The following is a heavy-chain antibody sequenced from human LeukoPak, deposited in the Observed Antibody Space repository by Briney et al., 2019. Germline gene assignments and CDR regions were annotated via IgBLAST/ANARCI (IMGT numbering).Heavy chain of an antibody. CDR1: GFTFSSNA. Sequence: GGSLRLSCAASGFTFSSNAMSWVRQAPGKGLEWVSAISGVGGSTYYADSVKGRFTISRDNSKNTLYLQMNSLRAEDTAVYYCAKDREVAATLYAEYFQHWGQGTLVTVSS. D-gene: IGHD2-15*01. J-gene: IGHJ1*01. CDR2: ISGVGGST. V-gene: IGHV3-23*01. CDR3: AKDREVAATLYAEYFQH.